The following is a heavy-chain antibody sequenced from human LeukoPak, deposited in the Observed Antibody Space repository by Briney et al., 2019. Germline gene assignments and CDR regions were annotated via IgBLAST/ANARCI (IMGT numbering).Heavy chain of an antibody. CDR1: GFTFSSYA. CDR2: ISGSGGST. V-gene: IGHV3-23*01. D-gene: IGHD3-9*01. CDR3: AKLYDILTGYFDY. J-gene: IGHJ4*02. Sequence: GGSLRLSCAASGFTFSSYAMSWVRQAPGKGLEWVSAISGSGGSTYYADSVKGRFTISRDNSKNTLYLQVNSLRAEDTAVYYCAKLYDILTGYFDYWGQGTLVTVSS.